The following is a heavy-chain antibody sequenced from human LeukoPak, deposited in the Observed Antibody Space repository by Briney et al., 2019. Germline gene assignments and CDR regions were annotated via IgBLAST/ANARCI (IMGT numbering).Heavy chain of an antibody. Sequence: GRSLRLSCAASGFTFSTYGMHWVRQAPGKGLVWISRINSDGSGTSYADSVEGRFTISRDNAKNTLYLQMNSLRAEDTAVYYCARADDGANSWVNYWGQGTLVTVSS. J-gene: IGHJ4*02. CDR2: INSDGSGT. CDR1: GFTFSTYG. V-gene: IGHV3-74*01. D-gene: IGHD4-23*01. CDR3: ARADDGANSWVNY.